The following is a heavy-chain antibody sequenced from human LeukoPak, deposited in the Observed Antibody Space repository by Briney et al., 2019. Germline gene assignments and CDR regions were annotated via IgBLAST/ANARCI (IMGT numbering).Heavy chain of an antibody. D-gene: IGHD3-22*01. CDR3: ARFHRGPYYYDPAPAGKDVPMWFDP. Sequence: SETLSLTCGVYGGSFSGYSWNWIRQPPGKGLEWIGYIYYSGSTYYNPSLKSRVTISVDTSKNQFSLKLSSVTAADTAVYYCARFHRGPYYYDPAPAGKDVPMWFDPWGQGTLVTVSS. V-gene: IGHV4-59*12. CDR2: IYYSGST. CDR1: GGSFSGYS. J-gene: IGHJ5*02.